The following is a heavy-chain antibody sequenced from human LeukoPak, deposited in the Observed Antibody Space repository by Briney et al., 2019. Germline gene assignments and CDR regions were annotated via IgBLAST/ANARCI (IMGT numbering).Heavy chain of an antibody. CDR3: ARDRGEWLDYYFDY. CDR1: GGSISSSSYY. D-gene: IGHD6-19*01. Sequence: SETLSLTCTVSGGSISSSSYYWSWIRQPPGKGLEWIGYIYYSGSTNYNPSLKSRVTISVDTSKNQFSLKLSSVTAADTAVYYCARDRGEWLDYYFDYWGQGTLVTVSS. V-gene: IGHV4-61*01. J-gene: IGHJ4*02. CDR2: IYYSGST.